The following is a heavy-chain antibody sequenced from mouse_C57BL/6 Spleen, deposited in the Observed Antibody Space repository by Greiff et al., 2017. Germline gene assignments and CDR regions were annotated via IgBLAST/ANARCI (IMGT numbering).Heavy chain of an antibody. V-gene: IGHV1-55*01. Sequence: QVQLKQPGAELVKPGASVKMSCKASGYTFTSYWITWVKQRPGQGLEWIGDIYPGSGSTNYNEKFKSKATLTVDTSSSTAYMQLSSLTSEDSAVYYCARENYGNYDAMDYWGQGTSVTVSS. CDR2: IYPGSGST. D-gene: IGHD2-1*01. CDR3: ARENYGNYDAMDY. CDR1: GYTFTSYW. J-gene: IGHJ4*01.